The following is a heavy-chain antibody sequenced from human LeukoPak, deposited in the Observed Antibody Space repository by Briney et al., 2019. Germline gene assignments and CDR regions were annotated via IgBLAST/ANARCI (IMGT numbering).Heavy chain of an antibody. J-gene: IGHJ4*02. CDR2: INQDGSAE. V-gene: IGHV3-7*04. D-gene: IGHD1-1*01. CDR1: GFTFSSYW. Sequence: GGSLRLSCAASGFTFSSYWMNWVRQAPGKWLEWVANINQDGSAEYYVDSVKGRFTISRDNAKNSLYLQMNSLRAEDTAVYYCARDTSRNDLDYWGQGTLVTVSS. CDR3: ARDTSRNDLDY.